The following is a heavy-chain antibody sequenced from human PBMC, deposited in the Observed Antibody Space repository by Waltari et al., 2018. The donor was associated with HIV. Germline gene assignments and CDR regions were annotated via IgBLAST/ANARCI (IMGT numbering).Heavy chain of an antibody. CDR3: ARRPDYGGDWFDS. CDR1: GYTFPSSW. CDR2: IYPHTGRV. Sequence: EVRLVQSGAVVKRPGDSLKISCKTSGYTFPSSWIGWVGQTAGKGLEWIGVIYPHTGRVQYNPSFHGRGGISTDWSTRTAYLEWRSLTALDTGVYYCARRPDYGGDWFDSWGQGTLVSVSS. J-gene: IGHJ5*01. D-gene: IGHD3-10*01. V-gene: IGHV5-51*03.